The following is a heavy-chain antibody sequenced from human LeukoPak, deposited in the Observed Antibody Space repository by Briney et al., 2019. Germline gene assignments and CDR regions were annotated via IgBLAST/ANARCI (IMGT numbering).Heavy chain of an antibody. CDR3: ARMTYFDY. V-gene: IGHV3-53*01. CDR2: IYSGGST. Sequence: PGGSLRLSCAASGFTFSSYAMSWVRQAPGKGLEWVSVIYSGGSTYYADSVKGRFTISRDNSKNTLYLQMNSLRAEDTAVYYCARMTYFDYWGQGTLVTVSS. CDR1: GFTFSSYA. J-gene: IGHJ4*02. D-gene: IGHD2-21*02.